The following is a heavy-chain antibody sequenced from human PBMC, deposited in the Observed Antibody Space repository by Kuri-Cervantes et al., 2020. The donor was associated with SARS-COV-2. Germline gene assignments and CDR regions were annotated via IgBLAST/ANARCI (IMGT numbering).Heavy chain of an antibody. J-gene: IGHJ6*02. CDR2: IYYSGST. CDR1: GGSISSYY. Sequence: SETLSLTCTVSGGSISSYYWSWIRQPPGKGLEWIGYIYYSGSTNYNPSLKSRVTISVDTSKNQFSLKLSSVTAADTAVYYCARGRSITIFGVVTEKYGMDVWGQGTTVTVSS. D-gene: IGHD3-3*01. V-gene: IGHV4-59*12. CDR3: ARGRSITIFGVVTEKYGMDV.